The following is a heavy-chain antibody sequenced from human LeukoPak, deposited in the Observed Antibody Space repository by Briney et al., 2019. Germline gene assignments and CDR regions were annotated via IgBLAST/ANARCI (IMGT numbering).Heavy chain of an antibody. Sequence: PSETLSLTCTVSGGSISSSSYYWGWIRQPPGKGLEWIGSIYYSGSTYYNPSLKSRVTISVDTSKNQFSLKLSSVTAADTAVYYCARVEPTRWLQDAFDIWGQGTMVTVSS. CDR2: IYYSGST. J-gene: IGHJ3*02. D-gene: IGHD4-17*01. CDR1: GGSISSSSYY. V-gene: IGHV4-39*07. CDR3: ARVEPTRWLQDAFDI.